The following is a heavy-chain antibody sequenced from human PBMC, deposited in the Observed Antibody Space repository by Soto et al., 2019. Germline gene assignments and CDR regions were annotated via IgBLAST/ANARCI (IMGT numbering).Heavy chain of an antibody. Sequence: GGSLRLSCSASGFTFSSYKIKWVRQAPGKGLEWVSSISTSSNYIYYADSVKGRFTISRDNAKNSLYLQMNSLRAEDTAVYYCARLQIGSNRNPTDYWGQGTLVTVSS. CDR2: ISTSSNYI. CDR1: GFTFSSYK. CDR3: ARLQIGSNRNPTDY. V-gene: IGHV3-21*01. J-gene: IGHJ4*02. D-gene: IGHD6-13*01.